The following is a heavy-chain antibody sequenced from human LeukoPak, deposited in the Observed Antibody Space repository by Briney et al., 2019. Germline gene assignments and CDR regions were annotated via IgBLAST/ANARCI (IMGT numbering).Heavy chain of an antibody. CDR2: ISSSGSTI. D-gene: IGHD6-13*01. J-gene: IGHJ5*02. CDR3: ARETNSSSWYGPDNWFDP. Sequence: GGSLRLSCAASGFTFSDYYMSWIRQAPGKGLEWVSYISSSGSTIYYADSVKGRFTISRDNAKNSLYLQMNSLRAEDTAVYYCARETNSSSWYGPDNWFDPWGQGTLVTVSS. CDR1: GFTFSDYY. V-gene: IGHV3-11*01.